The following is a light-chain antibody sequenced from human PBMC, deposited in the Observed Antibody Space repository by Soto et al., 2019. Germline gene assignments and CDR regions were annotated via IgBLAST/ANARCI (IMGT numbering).Light chain of an antibody. J-gene: IGLJ2*01. CDR1: NSNIGSNT. Sequence: QSVLTQPPSASGTPWQRVTISCSGDNSNIGSNTVNWYQQLPGTAPKLLIYSDNQRPSGVPDRFSGSKSGTSASLAISGLQYEDEADYYCAAWDESLNGVVFGGGTKLTVL. CDR3: AAWDESLNGVV. CDR2: SDN. V-gene: IGLV1-44*01.